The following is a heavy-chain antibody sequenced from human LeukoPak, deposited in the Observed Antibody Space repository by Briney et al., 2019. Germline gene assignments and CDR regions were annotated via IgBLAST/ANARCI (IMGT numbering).Heavy chain of an antibody. CDR1: GGSISRYY. V-gene: IGHV4-59*01. CDR3: ARVYYDSSPYRWFDP. D-gene: IGHD3-22*01. Sequence: SETLSLTCTVSGGSISRYYWSWIRQPPGKGLEWIGYISYSGSTNYNPSLKSRVTISVDTSKNQFSLKLSSVTAADTAVYYCARVYYDSSPYRWFDPWGQGTVVTVSS. J-gene: IGHJ5*02. CDR2: ISYSGST.